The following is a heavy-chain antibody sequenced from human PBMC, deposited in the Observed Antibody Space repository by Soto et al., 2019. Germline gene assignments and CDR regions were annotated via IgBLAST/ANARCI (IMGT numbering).Heavy chain of an antibody. V-gene: IGHV4-59*01. CDR1: GGSISSYY. Sequence: SETLSLTCTVSGGSISSYYWSWIRQPPGRGLEWTGHIFYSGSTNYNPALKSRVTISVDTSKSQFSLKLSSVTAADTAVYYCAKDSGYNYGYFRWFDPWGQGTLVT. CDR3: AKDSGYNYGYFRWFDP. CDR2: IFYSGST. D-gene: IGHD5-18*01. J-gene: IGHJ5*02.